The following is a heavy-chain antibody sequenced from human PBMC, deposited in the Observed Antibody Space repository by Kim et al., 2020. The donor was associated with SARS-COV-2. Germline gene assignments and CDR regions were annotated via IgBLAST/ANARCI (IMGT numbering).Heavy chain of an antibody. V-gene: IGHV1-69*13. CDR3: ARDFETAMVTIYYYGMDV. J-gene: IGHJ6*02. D-gene: IGHD5-18*01. CDR2: IIPIFGTA. CDR1: GGTFSSYA. Sequence: SVKVSCKASGGTFSSYAISWVRQAPGQGLEWMGGIIPIFGTANYAQKFQGRVTITADESTSTAYMELSSLRSEDTAVYYCARDFETAMVTIYYYGMDVWGQGTTVTVSS.